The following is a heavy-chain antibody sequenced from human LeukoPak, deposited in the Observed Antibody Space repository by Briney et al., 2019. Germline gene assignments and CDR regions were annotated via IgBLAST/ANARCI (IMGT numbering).Heavy chain of an antibody. V-gene: IGHV3-7*01. CDR3: AREVAMVTLDY. Sequence: GGSLRLSCAASGFTFSIYAMSWVRQAPGKGLEWVARIKQDGSEKFYVDSVKGRFTISRDNAKNLLYLQMNSLRAEDTAVYYCAREVAMVTLDYWGQGTLVTVSS. J-gene: IGHJ4*02. CDR1: GFTFSIYA. D-gene: IGHD2-21*02. CDR2: IKQDGSEK.